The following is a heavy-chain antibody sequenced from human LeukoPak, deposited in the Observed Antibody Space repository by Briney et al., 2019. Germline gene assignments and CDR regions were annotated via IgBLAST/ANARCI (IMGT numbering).Heavy chain of an antibody. Sequence: SETLSLTCAVYGGSFSGYYWSWIRQPPGKGLERIGEINHSGSTNYNPSLKSRVTISVDTSKNQFSLKLSSVTAADTAVYYCARGVTMIVVVITAYWFDPWGQGTLVTVSS. D-gene: IGHD3-22*01. V-gene: IGHV4-34*01. CDR2: INHSGST. CDR1: GGSFSGYY. CDR3: ARGVTMIVVVITAYWFDP. J-gene: IGHJ5*02.